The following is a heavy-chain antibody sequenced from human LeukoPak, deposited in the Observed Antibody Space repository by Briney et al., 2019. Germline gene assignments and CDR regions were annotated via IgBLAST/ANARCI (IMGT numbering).Heavy chain of an antibody. V-gene: IGHV4-34*01. CDR2: INHSGST. CDR3: TRGPPIVVVVAATSGDY. Sequence: SETLSLTCAVYGGSFSGYYWSWIRQPPGRGLEWIGEINHSGSTNYNPSLKSRVTISVDTSKNQFSLKLSSVTAADTAVYYCTRGPPIVVVVAATSGDYWGQGTLVTVSS. J-gene: IGHJ4*02. CDR1: GGSFSGYY. D-gene: IGHD2-15*01.